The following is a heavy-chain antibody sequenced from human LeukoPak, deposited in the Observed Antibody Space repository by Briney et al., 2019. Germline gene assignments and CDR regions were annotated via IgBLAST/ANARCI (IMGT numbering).Heavy chain of an antibody. J-gene: IGHJ6*03. CDR3: AKAGGYLNYYYYYMDV. CDR2: ISGSGGST. Sequence: GGSLRLSCAASGFTFSSYAMSWVRQAPGKGLEWVSAISGSGGSTYYADSVKGRFTISRDNSKNTLYLQMSSLRAEDTAVYYCAKAGGYLNYYYYYMDVWGKGTTVAVSS. V-gene: IGHV3-23*01. D-gene: IGHD6-13*01. CDR1: GFTFSSYA.